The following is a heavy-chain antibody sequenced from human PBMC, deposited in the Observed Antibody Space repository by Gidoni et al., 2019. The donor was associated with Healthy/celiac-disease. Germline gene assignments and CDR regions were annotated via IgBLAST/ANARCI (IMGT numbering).Heavy chain of an antibody. J-gene: IGHJ3*02. CDR2: IWYDGSNK. D-gene: IGHD3-22*01. CDR3: ARDPRSGITMIEGEDAFDI. V-gene: IGHV3-33*01. CDR1: GFTFSSYG. Sequence: QVQLVESGGGVVQPGRSLRLSWAASGFTFSSYGMHWVRQAPGKGLEWVAVIWYDGSNKYYADSVKGRFTISRDNSKNTLYLQMNSLRAEDTAVYYCARDPRSGITMIEGEDAFDIWGQGTMVTVSS.